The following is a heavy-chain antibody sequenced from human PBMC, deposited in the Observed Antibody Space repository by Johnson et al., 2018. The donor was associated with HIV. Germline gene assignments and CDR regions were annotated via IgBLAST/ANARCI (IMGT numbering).Heavy chain of an antibody. V-gene: IGHV3-23*04. D-gene: IGHD3-16*01. J-gene: IGHJ3*01. Sequence: VQLVESGGGLVQPGGSLRLSCAASGFTFSNAWMSWVRQAPGKGLEWVSAISGSGGSTYYADSVKGRFTISRDNSENTLYLQMNRLRADDTAVYYCAKDRTNWGYDAFDLWGQGTLVTVSS. CDR3: AKDRTNWGYDAFDL. CDR2: ISGSGGST. CDR1: GFTFSNAW.